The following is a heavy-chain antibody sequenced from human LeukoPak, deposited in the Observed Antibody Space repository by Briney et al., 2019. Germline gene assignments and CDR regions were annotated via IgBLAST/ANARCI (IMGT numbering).Heavy chain of an antibody. V-gene: IGHV4-34*01. CDR3: ARVGADYNWNYGFY. CDR1: GGSFSDYW. CDR2: VNHSGRT. J-gene: IGHJ4*02. Sequence: SETLSLTCAVYGGSFSDYWWTWIRQSPGKGLEWIGEVNHSGRTNYNPSLKSRVSISVDTSKNQFSLKLSSVTAADTAVYYCARVGADYNWNYGFYWGQGTLVTVSS. D-gene: IGHD1-7*01.